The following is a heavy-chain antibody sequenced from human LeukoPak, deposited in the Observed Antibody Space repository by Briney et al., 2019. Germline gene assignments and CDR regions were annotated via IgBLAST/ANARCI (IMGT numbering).Heavy chain of an antibody. Sequence: SETLSLTCTVSGNSFGDYYWSWIRQPAGKGLEWIGRIYTSGSTTYNPSLKSRVTMSVDTSKSQFSLNLMSVTAADTAVYYCTRDTFLPSGYVLDYYMDVWGKGTTVTVSS. CDR2: IYTSGST. D-gene: IGHD5-12*01. CDR3: TRDTFLPSGYVLDYYMDV. CDR1: GNSFGDYY. J-gene: IGHJ6*03. V-gene: IGHV4-4*07.